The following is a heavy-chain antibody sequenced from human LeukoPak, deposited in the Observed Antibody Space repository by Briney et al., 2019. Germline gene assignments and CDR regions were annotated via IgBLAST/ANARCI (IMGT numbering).Heavy chain of an antibody. J-gene: IGHJ4*02. CDR1: GFTFSSYE. V-gene: IGHV3-48*03. Sequence: PGGSLRLSCAASGFTFSSYEMHWVRQAPGKGLEWVSYISSSDSTIYYADSVKGRFTISRDNAKNSLYLQMNSLRAEDTAVYYCARDYGGSSPFDYWGQGTLVTVPS. CDR3: ARDYGGSSPFDY. D-gene: IGHD4-23*01. CDR2: ISSSDSTI.